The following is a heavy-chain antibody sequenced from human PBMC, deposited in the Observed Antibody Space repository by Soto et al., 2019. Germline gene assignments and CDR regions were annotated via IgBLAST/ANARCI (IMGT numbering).Heavy chain of an antibody. J-gene: IGHJ5*02. Sequence: ASVKVSCKASGYTFTGYYMHWVRQAPGQGLEWMGWINPNSGGTNYAQKFQGWVTMTRDTSISTAYMELSRLRSDDTAGYYCARGYCSSTSCYIWDNWFDPWGQGTLVTVSS. CDR2: INPNSGGT. CDR1: GYTFTGYY. D-gene: IGHD2-2*02. CDR3: ARGYCSSTSCYIWDNWFDP. V-gene: IGHV1-2*04.